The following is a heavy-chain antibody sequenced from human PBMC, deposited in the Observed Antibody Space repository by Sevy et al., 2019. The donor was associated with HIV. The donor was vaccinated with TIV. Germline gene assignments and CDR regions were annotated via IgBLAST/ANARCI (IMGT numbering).Heavy chain of an antibody. J-gene: IGHJ6*02. V-gene: IGHV1-8*01. D-gene: IGHD2-15*01. CDR3: ARVWGYCSGGSCYYYYGMDV. Sequence: ASVKVSCKASGYTFTSYDINWVRQATGQGLEWMGWMNPNSGNTGYAQKFQGRVTMTRNTSISTVYMELSSLRSEDTAVYYCARVWGYCSGGSCYYYYGMDVWGQGTTVTVSS. CDR1: GYTFTSYD. CDR2: MNPNSGNT.